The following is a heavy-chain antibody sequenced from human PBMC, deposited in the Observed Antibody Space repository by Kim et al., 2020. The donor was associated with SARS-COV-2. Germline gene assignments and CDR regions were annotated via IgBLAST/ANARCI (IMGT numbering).Heavy chain of an antibody. J-gene: IGHJ6*03. CDR3: ARESWSPGFFYYHYMDA. CDR2: IYYRGNT. D-gene: IGHD1-1*01. Sequence: ETLSLTCSVSGGSISGYYWSWIRQSPGKGLEWIGYIYYRGNTNYNPSLESRVTMSLDTSNNQFSLKLTSVTAADTAVYYCARESWSPGFFYYHYMDAWG. V-gene: IGHV4-59*01. CDR1: GGSISGYY.